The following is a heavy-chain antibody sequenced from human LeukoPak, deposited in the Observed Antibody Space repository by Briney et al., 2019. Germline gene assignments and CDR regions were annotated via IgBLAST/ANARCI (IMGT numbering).Heavy chain of an antibody. J-gene: IGHJ4*02. V-gene: IGHV1-18*01. CDR2: ISAYNGNT. D-gene: IGHD6-6*01. Sequence: ASVKVSCKASGYTFTSYGISWVRQAPGQGLEWMGWISAYNGNTNYTQKLQGRVTMTTDTYTSTAYMELRGLRSDDTAVYYCARRQTIGPRRDDYWGQGTLVTVSS. CDR3: ARRQTIGPRRDDY. CDR1: GYTFTSYG.